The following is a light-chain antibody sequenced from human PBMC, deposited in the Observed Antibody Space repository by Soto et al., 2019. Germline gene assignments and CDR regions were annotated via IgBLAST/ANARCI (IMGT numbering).Light chain of an antibody. CDR1: QDIRSF. Sequence: GDRVTITCRASQDIRSFLAWYQQTPGKVPKLLIYAASTLQSGVPSRFSGSGSGTDFTLTIRSLQPEDVATYYCQKYDSAPWTFGRGTKVEIK. CDR2: AAS. CDR3: QKYDSAPWT. V-gene: IGKV1-27*01. J-gene: IGKJ1*01.